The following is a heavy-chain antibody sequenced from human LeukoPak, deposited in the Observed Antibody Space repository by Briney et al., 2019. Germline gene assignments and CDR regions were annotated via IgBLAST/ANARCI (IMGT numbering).Heavy chain of an antibody. D-gene: IGHD3-22*01. CDR3: ARPYYYDSRIDP. CDR1: GGSISSSSYY. Sequence: SETLSLTCTVSGGSISSSSYYWGWIRQPPGKGLEWIGSIYYSGSTYYNPSLKSRVTVSVDTSKNQFSLKLSSVTAADTAVYYCARPYYYDSRIDPWGQGTLVTVSS. J-gene: IGHJ5*02. CDR2: IYYSGST. V-gene: IGHV4-39*07.